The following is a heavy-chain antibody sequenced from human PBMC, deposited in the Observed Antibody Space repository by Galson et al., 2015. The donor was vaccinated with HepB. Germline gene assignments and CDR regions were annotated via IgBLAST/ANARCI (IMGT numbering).Heavy chain of an antibody. J-gene: IGHJ3*02. CDR1: GFSFNNHN. CDR3: ARGYDILTGYNFDI. CDR2: ISSSSSFI. Sequence: SLRLSCAASGFSFNNHNMNWVRQAPGKGLEWVSSISSSSSFIYYADSVKGRFTISRDNAKNSLYLQMNSLRAEDTAVYYCARGYDILTGYNFDIWGQGTMVTVSS. D-gene: IGHD3-9*01. V-gene: IGHV3-21*01.